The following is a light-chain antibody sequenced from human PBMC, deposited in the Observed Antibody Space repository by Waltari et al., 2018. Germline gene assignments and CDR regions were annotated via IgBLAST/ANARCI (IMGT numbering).Light chain of an antibody. CDR1: CSNNGAGVD. CDR3: QSYDSSLSGSV. CDR2: GHN. J-gene: IGLJ2*01. Sequence: QSVLTQPPSVSGAPGQRVTLSCSGSCSNNGAGVDVHWYQQLPGTAPKLLIYGHNTRPSGVPDRFSGSNSGTSASLAITGLQAEDEADYYCQSYDSSLSGSVFGGGTKLTVL. V-gene: IGLV1-40*01.